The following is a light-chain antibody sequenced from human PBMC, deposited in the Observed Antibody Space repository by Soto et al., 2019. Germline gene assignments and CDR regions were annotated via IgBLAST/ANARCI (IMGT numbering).Light chain of an antibody. V-gene: IGKV1-33*01. CDR1: QDISNY. Sequence: DIQMTQSPSSLSASVGARVTITCQASQDISNYLNWYQQKPGKAPKLLIYDASNLETGVPSRFSGSGSGRDFTFTISSLQPEDITTYYCQQYDNLPLTFGGGTKVEIK. CDR2: DAS. CDR3: QQYDNLPLT. J-gene: IGKJ4*01.